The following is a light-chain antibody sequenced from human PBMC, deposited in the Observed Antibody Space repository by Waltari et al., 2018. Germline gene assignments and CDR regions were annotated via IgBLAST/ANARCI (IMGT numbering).Light chain of an antibody. V-gene: IGKV1D-16*01. CDR1: QGMNSW. CDR2: ATS. J-gene: IGKJ4*01. Sequence: DIQVTQSPSSLSASVGDTVTITCRASQGMNSWLAWYQQKPGTAPSSLIYATSTLLGGSPSRFSDSGSGTDFTLTIDSLQPEDFATYYCQQYYTFPPTFGGGTKVEIK. CDR3: QQYYTFPPT.